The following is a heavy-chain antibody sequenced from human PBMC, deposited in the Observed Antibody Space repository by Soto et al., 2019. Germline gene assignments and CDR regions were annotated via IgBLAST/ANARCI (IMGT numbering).Heavy chain of an antibody. Sequence: QAQLEQSGDEVKKPGASVKVSCKASGYSFAGYNITWVRQVRGQGLEWLGCIRPSNGDTDYAQKFQCRVTMTTDTSTRTAYMELMSVTSDDTAMYFCARDGGGIADVWGQGTTVTVS. D-gene: IGHD2-21*01. CDR1: GYSFAGYN. CDR3: ARDGGGIADV. V-gene: IGHV1-18*04. CDR2: IRPSNGDT. J-gene: IGHJ6*02.